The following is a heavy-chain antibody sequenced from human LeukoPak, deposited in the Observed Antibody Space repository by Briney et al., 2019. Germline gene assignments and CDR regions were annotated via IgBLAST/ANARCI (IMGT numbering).Heavy chain of an antibody. V-gene: IGHV3-23*01. CDR1: GFTFSSYG. CDR2: ISGSAVST. D-gene: IGHD3-9*01. CDR3: AKDFERITIAQGAFDI. Sequence: GGSLRLSCAASGFTFSSYGMSWVRQAPGKGLEWVSAISGSAVSTYYADSVKGRFTISRDNSKNTLYLQMNSLRDEDTALYYCAKDFERITIAQGAFDIWGQGTMVTVSS. J-gene: IGHJ3*02.